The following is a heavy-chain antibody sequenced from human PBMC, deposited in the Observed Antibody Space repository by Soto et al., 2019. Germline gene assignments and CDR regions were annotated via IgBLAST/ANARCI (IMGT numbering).Heavy chain of an antibody. CDR1: GGSINSYY. J-gene: IGHJ6*02. CDR3: ARGQGHYQGMDV. V-gene: IGHV4-59*01. CDR2: IYYSGST. Sequence: KPSETLSLICTVSGGSINSYYWSWIRQPPGEGLEWIGYIYYSGSTNYNPSLKSRVTMSVDTSKNQFSLKLSSVTAADTAVYYCARGQGHYQGMDVWGQGTTVTVSS.